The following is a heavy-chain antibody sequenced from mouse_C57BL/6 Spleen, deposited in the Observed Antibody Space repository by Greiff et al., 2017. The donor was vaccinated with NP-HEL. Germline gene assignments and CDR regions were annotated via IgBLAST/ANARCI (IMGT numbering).Heavy chain of an antibody. D-gene: IGHD1-2*01. CDR2: IDPSDSET. Sequence: QVQLKQPGAELVRPGSSVKLSCKASGYTFTSYWMHWVKQRPIQGLEWIGNIDPSDSETHYNQKFKDKATLTVDKSSSTAYMQLSSLTSEDSAVYYCARGRGIPLPLGDYWGQGTTLTVSS. J-gene: IGHJ2*01. V-gene: IGHV1-52*01. CDR3: ARGRGIPLPLGDY. CDR1: GYTFTSYW.